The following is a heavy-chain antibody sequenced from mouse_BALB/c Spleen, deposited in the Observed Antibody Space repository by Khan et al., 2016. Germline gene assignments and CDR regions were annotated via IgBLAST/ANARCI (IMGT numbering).Heavy chain of an antibody. J-gene: IGHJ4*01. V-gene: IGHV4-1*02. Sequence: EVKLLESGGGLVHPGGSLKLSCAASGFDFSRYWMSWVRQAPGKGLEWIGEINPDSSTINYTPSLKDKFIISRDNAKNTLYLQMSKVRSEDTALCYCARLGYYGTMDYWGQGTSVTVSS. CDR2: INPDSSTI. CDR1: GFDFSRYW. D-gene: IGHD1-1*01. CDR3: ARLGYYGTMDY.